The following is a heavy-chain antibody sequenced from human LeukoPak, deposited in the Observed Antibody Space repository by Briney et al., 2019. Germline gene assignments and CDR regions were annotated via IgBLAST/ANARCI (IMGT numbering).Heavy chain of an antibody. V-gene: IGHV4-34*01. D-gene: IGHD6-19*01. CDR1: GGSFSGYY. CDR3: ARGRARYSSGWDY. Sequence: SETLSLTWAVYGGSFSGYYWSWIRQPPVKGLEWIGEINHSGSTNYNPSLKSRVTISVDTSKNQFSLKLSSVTAADTAVYYCARGRARYSSGWDYWGQGTLVTVSS. J-gene: IGHJ4*02. CDR2: INHSGST.